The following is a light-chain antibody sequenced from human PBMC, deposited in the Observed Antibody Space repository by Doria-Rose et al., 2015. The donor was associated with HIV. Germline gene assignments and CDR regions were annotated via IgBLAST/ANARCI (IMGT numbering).Light chain of an antibody. CDR2: KAS. CDR3: QHLSSSALT. V-gene: IGKV1-5*03. Sequence: DIRLTQSPSTLSASVGDRVTITCRASQSISAWLAWYQQKPWKAPKLLIYKASSLESGVPSRFSGSGSGTEFTLTISSLQLDDFATYYCQHLSSSALTFGGGTKVEIK. CDR1: QSISAW. J-gene: IGKJ4*01.